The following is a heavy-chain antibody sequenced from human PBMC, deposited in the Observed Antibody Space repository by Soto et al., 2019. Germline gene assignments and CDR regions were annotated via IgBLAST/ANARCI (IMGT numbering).Heavy chain of an antibody. CDR1: GFTFNNYN. V-gene: IGHV3-21*01. J-gene: IGHJ4*02. D-gene: IGHD2-8*01. CDR2: VSSRSSYI. Sequence: GGSLRLSCAASGFTFNNYNMNWVRQAPGKGLEWVSSVSSRSSYIYYSESVKGRFTISRDNAKNSLYLQMNSLRADDTAVYYCARDNVPSDFLDSWGQGTLVTAPQ. CDR3: ARDNVPSDFLDS.